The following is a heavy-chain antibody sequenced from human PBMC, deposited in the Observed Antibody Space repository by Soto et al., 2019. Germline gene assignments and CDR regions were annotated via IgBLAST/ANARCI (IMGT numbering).Heavy chain of an antibody. V-gene: IGHV3-30*18. J-gene: IGHJ4*02. CDR2: ISYDGSNK. CDR1: GFTFSSYG. CDR3: EKVLLSGWYGGANFDY. D-gene: IGHD6-19*01. Sequence: QVQLVESGGGVVQPGRSLRLSCAASGFTFSSYGMHWVRQAPGKGLEWVAVISYDGSNKYYADSVKGRFTISRDNYKNTLYLPMNSLRAEDTAVYYCEKVLLSGWYGGANFDYWGQGTLGTVSS.